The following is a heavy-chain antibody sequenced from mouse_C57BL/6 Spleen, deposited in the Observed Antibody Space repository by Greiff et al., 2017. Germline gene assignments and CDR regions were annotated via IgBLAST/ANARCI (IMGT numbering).Heavy chain of an antibody. CDR1: GYTFTSYT. Sequence: QVQLQQSGAELARPGASVKMSCKASGYTFTSYTMHWVNQRPGQGLEWIGYINPSSGYTKYNQKFKDKATLTADKSSSTAYMQLSSLTSEDSAVYYCARPTTVVARDYAMDYWGQGTSVTVSS. CDR2: INPSSGYT. CDR3: ARPTTVVARDYAMDY. V-gene: IGHV1-4*01. D-gene: IGHD1-1*01. J-gene: IGHJ4*01.